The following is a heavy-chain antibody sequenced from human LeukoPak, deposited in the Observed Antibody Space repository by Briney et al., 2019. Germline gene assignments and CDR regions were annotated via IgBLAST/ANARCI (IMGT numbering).Heavy chain of an antibody. CDR2: INHSGST. CDR1: GGSFSGYY. CDR3: AGLGYCSSTSCAEWLSY. V-gene: IGHV4-34*01. J-gene: IGHJ4*02. D-gene: IGHD2-2*01. Sequence: PSETLSLTCAVSGGSFSGYYWSWIRQPPGKGLEWIGEINHSGSTNYNPSLKSRVTISVDTSKNQFSLKLSSVTAADTAVYYCAGLGYCSSTSCAEWLSYWGQGTLVTVSS.